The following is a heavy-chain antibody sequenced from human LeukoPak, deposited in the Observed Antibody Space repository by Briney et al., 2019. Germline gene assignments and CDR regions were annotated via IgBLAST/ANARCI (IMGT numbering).Heavy chain of an antibody. J-gene: IGHJ2*01. CDR3: AKLYYDILTGYQNYWYFDL. V-gene: IGHV3-23*01. D-gene: IGHD3-9*01. Sequence: PGGSLRLSCAASGFTFSSYSMNWVRQAPGKGLEWVSAISASDGSTYYADSVRGRFTISRDKSKNTLYLQMNSLRDEGTAVYYCAKLYYDILTGYQNYWYFDLWGRGTLVIVSS. CDR2: ISASDGST. CDR1: GFTFSSYS.